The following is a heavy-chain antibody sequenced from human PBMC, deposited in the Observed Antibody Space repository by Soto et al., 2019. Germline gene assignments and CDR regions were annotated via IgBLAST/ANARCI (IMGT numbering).Heavy chain of an antibody. CDR3: ARDRSTIYGVVTPIDY. CDR1: GFTFSPYS. Sequence: GGSLRLSCAVSGFTFSPYSMNWVRQAPGKGLEWISYISSGGDTIYYADSVRGRFTVSRDNTKNSLYLQMDSLRDEDTAVYYCARDRSTIYGVVTPIDYWGQGTLVTVSS. J-gene: IGHJ4*02. V-gene: IGHV3-48*02. CDR2: ISSGGDTI. D-gene: IGHD3-3*01.